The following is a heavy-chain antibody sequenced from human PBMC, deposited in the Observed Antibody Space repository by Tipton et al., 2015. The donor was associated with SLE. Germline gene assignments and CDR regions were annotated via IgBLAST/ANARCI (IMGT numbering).Heavy chain of an antibody. V-gene: IGHV1-2*02. Sequence: QLVQSGAEVKKPGASVKVSCKASGYTFTGYYMHWVRQAPGQGLEWMGWINPNSGGTNYAQKFQGRVTMTRDTSISTAYMELSRLRSYDTAVYYCARGEGITIFGAYMDVWGKGTTVTVSS. CDR1: GYTFTGYY. D-gene: IGHD3-3*01. CDR2: INPNSGGT. J-gene: IGHJ6*03. CDR3: ARGEGITIFGAYMDV.